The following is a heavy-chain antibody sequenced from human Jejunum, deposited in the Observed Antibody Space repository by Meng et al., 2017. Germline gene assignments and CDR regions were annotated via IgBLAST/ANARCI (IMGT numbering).Heavy chain of an antibody. J-gene: IGHJ4*02. V-gene: IGHV4-59*01. CDR1: GGSISTLH. CDR3: ARDHMGSLDY. CDR2: IYNSGST. Sequence: QVQLQESGPGLVKPSETLSLTCSVSGGSISTLHWSWFRQPPGKGLEWIGYIYNSGSTYYNPSLQSRVTISMDTSRNQFSLSLSSVTAADTAVYYCARDHMGSLDYWGQGILVTVSS. D-gene: IGHD1-26*01.